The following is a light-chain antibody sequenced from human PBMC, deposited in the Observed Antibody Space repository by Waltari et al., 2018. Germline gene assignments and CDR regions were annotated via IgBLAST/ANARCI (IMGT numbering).Light chain of an antibody. J-gene: IGLJ2*01. CDR1: ARDVGAFRF. CDR3: CSFSGANNFL. Sequence: QSALTQPPSASGSPGHSVTISCTVTARDVGAFRFVSWYQQHPGKAPRLIIYDVIKRPSGFPYRFSGSKSGSTASLTVSGLQPEDEADYFCCSFSGANNFLFGGGTKLTVL. CDR2: DVI. V-gene: IGLV2-8*01.